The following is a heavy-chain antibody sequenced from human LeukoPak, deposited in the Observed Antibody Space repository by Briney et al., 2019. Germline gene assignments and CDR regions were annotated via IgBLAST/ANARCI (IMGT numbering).Heavy chain of an antibody. CDR3: ARDLRKYSGSYFYYYYGMDV. V-gene: IGHV1-2*06. D-gene: IGHD1-26*01. J-gene: IGHJ6*02. Sequence: KPGASVKVSCKASGYTFTGYYMHWVRQAPGQGLEWLGRINPNSGGTNYAQKFQGRVTMTRDTSINTAYMELSRLRSDDTAVYYCARDLRKYSGSYFYYYYGMDVWGQGTTVTASS. CDR2: INPNSGGT. CDR1: GYTFTGYY.